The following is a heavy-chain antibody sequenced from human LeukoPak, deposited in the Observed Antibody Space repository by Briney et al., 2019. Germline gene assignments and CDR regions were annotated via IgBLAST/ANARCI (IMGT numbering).Heavy chain of an antibody. CDR1: GFTVSSNY. Sequence: PGGSLRLSCAASGFTVSSNYMSWVRQAPGKGLEWVSVIYSGGSTYYADSVKGRFTISRDNAKNSLYLQMNSLRAEDTAVYYCAKDYYDSSGYPFPDAFDIWGQGTMVTVSS. CDR2: IYSGGST. J-gene: IGHJ3*02. CDR3: AKDYYDSSGYPFPDAFDI. D-gene: IGHD3-22*01. V-gene: IGHV3-66*01.